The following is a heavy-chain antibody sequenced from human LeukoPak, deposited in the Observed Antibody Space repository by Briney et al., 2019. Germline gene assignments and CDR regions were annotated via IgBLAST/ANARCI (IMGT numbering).Heavy chain of an antibody. D-gene: IGHD1-1*01. Sequence: GGSLRLSCAASGFTFSDAWMSWVRQAPGKGLEWVGRIKSKTDGGTTDYAAPVKGRFTISRDDSKNTLYLQMNSLKTEDTAVYYCTTETGTTPDYFDYWGQGTLVTVSS. CDR2: IKSKTDGGTT. CDR3: TTETGTTPDYFDY. J-gene: IGHJ4*02. V-gene: IGHV3-15*01. CDR1: GFTFSDAW.